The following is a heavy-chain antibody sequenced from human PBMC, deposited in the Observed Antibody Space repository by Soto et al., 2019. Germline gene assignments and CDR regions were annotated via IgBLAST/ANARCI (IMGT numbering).Heavy chain of an antibody. J-gene: IGHJ4*02. CDR3: ASNRISGYTPFDY. Sequence: GESLRLSCAASGFPFSTYWMSWGRQAPGKGLEWVANIKQDGSEKYYVDSVKGRFTISRDNAKKTLHLQMNSLRAEDTAVYYCASNRISGYTPFDYWGQGTLVTVSS. V-gene: IGHV3-7*01. CDR1: GFPFSTYW. CDR2: IKQDGSEK. D-gene: IGHD3-22*01.